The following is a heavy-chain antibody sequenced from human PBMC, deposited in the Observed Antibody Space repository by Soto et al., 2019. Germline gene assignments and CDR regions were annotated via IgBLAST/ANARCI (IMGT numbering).Heavy chain of an antibody. CDR1: DYTFTSYG. J-gene: IGHJ4*02. D-gene: IGHD4-17*01. CDR3: VRVYGEIDY. CDR2: ISAYNGNT. V-gene: IGHV1-18*01. Sequence: ASVKVSCKAPDYTFTSYGISWVRQAPGQGLEWMGWISAYNGNTNYAQKLQGRVTMTTDTSTSTAYMELSSLRSEDTAVYYCVRVYGEIDYWGPGTLVTVSS.